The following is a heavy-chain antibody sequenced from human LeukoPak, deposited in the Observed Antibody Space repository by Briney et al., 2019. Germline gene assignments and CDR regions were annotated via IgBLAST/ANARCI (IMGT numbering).Heavy chain of an antibody. CDR3: ARYHYGDYGFDY. CDR2: INHSGST. Sequence: SETLSLTCAVYGGSFSGYYWSWIRQPLGKWLEWIGEINHSGSTNYNPSLKSRVTLSVDTSKNQFSLKLSSVTAADTAVYYCARYHYGDYGFDYWGQGTLVTVSS. V-gene: IGHV4-34*01. D-gene: IGHD4-17*01. CDR1: GGSFSGYY. J-gene: IGHJ4*02.